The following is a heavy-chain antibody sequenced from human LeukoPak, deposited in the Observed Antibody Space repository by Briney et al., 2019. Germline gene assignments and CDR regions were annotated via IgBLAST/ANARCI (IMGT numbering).Heavy chain of an antibody. J-gene: IGHJ4*02. V-gene: IGHV3-30-3*01. D-gene: IGHD6-13*01. CDR1: GFTFSSYA. Sequence: PGRSLRLSCAASGFTFSSYAMHWVRQAPGKGLEWVAVISYDGSNKYYADSVKGRFTISRDNSKNTLYLQMNSLRAEDTAVYYCAPSSPEVVEEGIAAAVDYWGQGTLVTVSS. CDR2: ISYDGSNK. CDR3: APSSPEVVEEGIAAAVDY.